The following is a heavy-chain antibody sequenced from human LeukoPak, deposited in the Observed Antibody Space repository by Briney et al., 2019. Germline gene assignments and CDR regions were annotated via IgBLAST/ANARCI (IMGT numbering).Heavy chain of an antibody. CDR3: AREWASYYYYGMDV. CDR2: IYYSGST. CDR1: GGSISSYY. J-gene: IGHJ6*02. D-gene: IGHD1-26*01. V-gene: IGHV4-59*01. Sequence: SETLSLTCTVSGGSISSYYWSWIRQPPGKGLEGIGYIYYSGSTNYNPSLKSRVTISVDTSKNQFSLKLSSVTAADTAVYYCAREWASYYYYGMDVWGQGTTVTVSS.